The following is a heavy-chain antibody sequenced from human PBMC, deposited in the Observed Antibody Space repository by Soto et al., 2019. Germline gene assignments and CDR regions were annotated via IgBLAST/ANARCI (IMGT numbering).Heavy chain of an antibody. CDR3: ASGRAGFFWIGRTNNCIDF. V-gene: IGHV4-34*01. CDR2: INHSGST. D-gene: IGHD3-3*01. J-gene: IGHJ5*01. Sequence: SETLSLTCAVYGGSFSGYYWSWIRQPPGKGLEWIGEINHSGSTNYNPSLKSRVTISVDTSKNQFSLKLSSVTAADTAVYYCASGRAGFFWIGRTNNCIDFWGQGILVSVST. CDR1: GGSFSGYY.